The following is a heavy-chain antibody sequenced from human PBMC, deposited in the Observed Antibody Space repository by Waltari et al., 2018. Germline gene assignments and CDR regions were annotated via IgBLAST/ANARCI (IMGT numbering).Heavy chain of an antibody. J-gene: IGHJ6*02. V-gene: IGHV1-8*01. Sequence: QVQLVQSGAAVKKPGASVKVSCKASGYTFTSYDINWVRQATGQGLEGMGWGSTNGGSKGNGKRGQARANMTRNTTISAAYMELSCLRTEGTAVYYCARSSPFGGYGYYYCYGMDVWGQGTTVTVSS. CDR2: GSTNGGSK. CDR1: GYTFTSYD. CDR3: ARSSPFGGYGYYYCYGMDV. D-gene: IGHD6-25*01.